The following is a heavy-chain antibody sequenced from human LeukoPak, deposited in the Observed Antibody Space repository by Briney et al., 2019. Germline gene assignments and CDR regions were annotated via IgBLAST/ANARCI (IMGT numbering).Heavy chain of an antibody. CDR2: INHSGST. D-gene: IGHD6-13*01. CDR3: ARRGSSSSRILNYNWFDP. V-gene: IGHV4-34*01. J-gene: IGHJ5*02. CDR1: GGSFSGYY. Sequence: SETLSLTCAVYGGSFSGYYWSWLRQPPGKGLEWIGEINHSGSTNYNPSLKSRVTLSVDTSKNQFSLKLSSVTAADTAVYYCARRGSSSSRILNYNWFDPWGQGTLVTVSS.